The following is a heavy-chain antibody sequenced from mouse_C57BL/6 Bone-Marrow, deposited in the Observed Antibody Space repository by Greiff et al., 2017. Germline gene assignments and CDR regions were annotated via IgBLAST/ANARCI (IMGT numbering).Heavy chain of an antibody. D-gene: IGHD2-3*01. V-gene: IGHV14-3*01. Sequence: EVQLQQSVPELVKPGASVKLSCTASGFTFTNSYMHWVKQRPGQGLEWIGGINPENGSTNYTPKFQGKATLTVDTSSNTAYLQLRSLTSEDTAVFSCANRVRYDIEVDYWGQGTSVTVSS. J-gene: IGHJ4*01. CDR1: GFTFTNSY. CDR3: ANRVRYDIEVDY. CDR2: INPENGST.